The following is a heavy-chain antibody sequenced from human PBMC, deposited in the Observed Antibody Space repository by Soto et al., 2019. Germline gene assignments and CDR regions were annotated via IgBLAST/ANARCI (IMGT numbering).Heavy chain of an antibody. V-gene: IGHV3-66*01. D-gene: IGHD3-22*01. J-gene: IGHJ5*02. CDR3: ARNGDSSDYRGWFDP. CDR2: IYSGGTT. CDR1: GFTVSSNY. Sequence: EVQLVESGGGLVQPGGSLRLSCAASGFTVSSNYMSWVRQAPGKGLEWVSVIYSGGTTYYADSVKGRFTISRDNSKNTLYLQMNSLRAEDTAVYYCARNGDSSDYRGWFDPWGLGTLVTGSS.